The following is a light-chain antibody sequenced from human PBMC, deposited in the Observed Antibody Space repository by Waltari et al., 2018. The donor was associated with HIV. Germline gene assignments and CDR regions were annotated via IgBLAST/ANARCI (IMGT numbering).Light chain of an antibody. V-gene: IGLV2-11*01. CDR2: DVS. CDR3: CSYAGSYSWV. J-gene: IGLJ3*02. Sequence: QSALTQPRSVSASPGQSVPLPCTGTSSAVGGYTYVSWYQQHPGKAPKLMIYDVSKRPSGVPDRFSGSKSGNTASLTISGLQAEDEADYYCCSYAGSYSWVFGGGTKLTVL. CDR1: SSAVGGYTY.